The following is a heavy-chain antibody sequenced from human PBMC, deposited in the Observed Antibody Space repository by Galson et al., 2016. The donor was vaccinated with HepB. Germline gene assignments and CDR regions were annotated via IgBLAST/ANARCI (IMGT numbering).Heavy chain of an antibody. V-gene: IGHV3-33*01. Sequence: SLRLACAASGFTGSNYGMHWVRQAPGKGRVWVAVIWYDGIKKFYGDSVKGRFTISRDNFKNTMYLHMNSLRADDTAVYYCARDSPFSYVCSAQRRHDAFDMWGHGPMVTVSS. CDR1: GFTGSNYG. CDR3: ARDSPFSYVCSAQRRHDAFDM. J-gene: IGHJ3*02. D-gene: IGHD2-15*01. CDR2: IWYDGIKK.